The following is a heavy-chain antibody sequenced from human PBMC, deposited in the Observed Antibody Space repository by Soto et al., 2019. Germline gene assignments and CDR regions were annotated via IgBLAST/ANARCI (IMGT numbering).Heavy chain of an antibody. D-gene: IGHD3-16*01. Sequence: EVQLLESGGDLVQPGGSLRLSCVGAGFSFDNYGMSWVRQAPGKGLEWVSALKSDGSSTYYAASVKDRFTISRDNSKNTRYLQLNSLRAEDTAVYYCAQLGLMTFSHKHYFNHWGRGTLVTVSS. CDR2: LKSDGSST. CDR3: AQLGLMTFSHKHYFNH. V-gene: IGHV3-23*01. CDR1: GFSFDNYG. J-gene: IGHJ4*02.